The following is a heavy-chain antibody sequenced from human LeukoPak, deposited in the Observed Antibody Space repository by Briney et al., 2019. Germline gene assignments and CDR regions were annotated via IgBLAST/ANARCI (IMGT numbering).Heavy chain of an antibody. D-gene: IGHD2-8*01. CDR2: ITGSGDAS. V-gene: IGHV3-23*01. J-gene: IGHJ6*03. CDR3: ARLAFCTNAVCFSNYYYSMDV. CDR1: GFTLSNNA. Sequence: GGSLRLSCAASGFTLSNNAMTWVRQTPGMGLEWVSTITGSGDASWHAESVKGRFAISRDNSKNTLYLQMNSLRAEDTAVYYCARLAFCTNAVCFSNYYYSMDVWGRGTTVTVSS.